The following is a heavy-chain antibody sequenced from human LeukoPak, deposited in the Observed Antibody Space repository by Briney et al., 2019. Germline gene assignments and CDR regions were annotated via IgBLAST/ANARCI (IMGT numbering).Heavy chain of an antibody. CDR2: IKSKTDGGTI. D-gene: IGHD3-22*01. CDR3: GSGYFDGYYYMDV. J-gene: IGHJ6*03. V-gene: IGHV3-15*01. Sequence: GGSLRLSCAASGFTFSNAWMSWVRQAPGRGLEWVGRIKSKTDGGTIDYAAPVKGRFTISRDDSKNTLYLQMNSLKTEDTAVYYRGSGYFDGYYYMDVWGKGTTVTVSS. CDR1: GFTFSNAW.